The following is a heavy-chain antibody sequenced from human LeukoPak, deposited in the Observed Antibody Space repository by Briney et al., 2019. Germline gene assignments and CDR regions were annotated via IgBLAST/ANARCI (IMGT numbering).Heavy chain of an antibody. CDR2: IGGSGGST. D-gene: IGHD3-22*01. J-gene: IGHJ4*02. Sequence: GGSLRLSCAASGFTFSSYAMSWVRQAPGKGLEWVSAIGGSGGSTYYADSVKGRFTISRDNSKNTLYLQMNSLRAEDTAVYYCAKVRDSSGYRFDYWGQGTLVTVSS. CDR3: AKVRDSSGYRFDY. V-gene: IGHV3-23*01. CDR1: GFTFSSYA.